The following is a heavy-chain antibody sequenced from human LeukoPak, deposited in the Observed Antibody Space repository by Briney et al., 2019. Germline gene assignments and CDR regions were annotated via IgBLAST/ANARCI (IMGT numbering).Heavy chain of an antibody. CDR1: GYTFTSYD. CDR3: ARAVCSSTSCYTFWFDP. V-gene: IGHV1-8*01. CDR2: MNPNSGNT. D-gene: IGHD2-2*02. Sequence: ASVNVSCKASGYTFTSYDINWVRQATGQGLEWMGWMNPNSGNTGYAQKFQGRVTMTRNTSISTAYMELSSLRSEDTAVYYCARAVCSSTSCYTFWFDPWGQGTLVTVSS. J-gene: IGHJ5*02.